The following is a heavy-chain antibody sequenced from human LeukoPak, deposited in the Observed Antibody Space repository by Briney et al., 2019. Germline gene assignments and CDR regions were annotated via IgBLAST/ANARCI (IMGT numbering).Heavy chain of an antibody. D-gene: IGHD3-10*01. Sequence: GGSLRLSCAASGFTVSSNYMSWVRQAPGKGLEWVSVIYSGGSTYYADSVKGRFTISRDNSKNTLYLQMNSLRAEDTALYYCARKGAMVRGSFDYWGQGTLVTVSS. V-gene: IGHV3-66*01. J-gene: IGHJ4*02. CDR2: IYSGGST. CDR1: GFTVSSNY. CDR3: ARKGAMVRGSFDY.